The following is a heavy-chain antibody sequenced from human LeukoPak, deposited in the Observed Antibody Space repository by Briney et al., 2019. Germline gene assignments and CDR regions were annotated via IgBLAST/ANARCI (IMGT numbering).Heavy chain of an antibody. CDR2: IWYDGSNK. CDR1: GFTFSSYG. V-gene: IGHV3-33*01. J-gene: IGHJ4*02. D-gene: IGHD6-13*01. CDR3: ARVGSSSWYGDY. Sequence: GGSLRLSRAASGFTFSSYGMHWVRQVPGKGLEWVAVIWYDGSNKYYADSVKGRFTISRDNSKNTLYLQMNSLRAEDTAVYYCARVGSSSWYGDYWGQGTLVTVSS.